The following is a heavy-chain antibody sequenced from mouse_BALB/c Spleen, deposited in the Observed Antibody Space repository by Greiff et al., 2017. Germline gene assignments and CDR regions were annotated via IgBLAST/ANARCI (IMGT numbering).Heavy chain of an antibody. D-gene: IGHD4-1*01. V-gene: IGHV5-17*02. CDR3: ARSWDEGVPWFAY. CDR1: GFTFSSFG. Sequence: EVQRVESGGGLVQPGGSRKLSCAASGFTFSSFGMHWVRQAPEKGLEWVAYISSGSSTIYYADTVKGRFTISRDNPKNTLFLQMTSLRSEDTAMYYCARSWDEGVPWFAYWGQGTLVTVSA. CDR2: ISSGSSTI. J-gene: IGHJ3*01.